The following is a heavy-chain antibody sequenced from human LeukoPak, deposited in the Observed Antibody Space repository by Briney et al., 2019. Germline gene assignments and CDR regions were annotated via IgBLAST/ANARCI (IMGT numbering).Heavy chain of an antibody. Sequence: SETLSLTCTVAGGSIRNYYWSWIRQPPGKGLEWIGYIYYTGITNYSPSLKSRVTISADTSKNQFSLTLSSVTPADTAVYYCATSGATTVTTWGGSWFDPWGQGTLVTISS. CDR1: GGSIRNYY. D-gene: IGHD4-17*01. CDR3: ATSGATTVTTWGGSWFDP. V-gene: IGHV4-59*01. CDR2: IYYTGIT. J-gene: IGHJ5*02.